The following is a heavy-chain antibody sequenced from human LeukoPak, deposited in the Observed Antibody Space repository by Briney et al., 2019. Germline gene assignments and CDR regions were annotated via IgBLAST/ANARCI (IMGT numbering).Heavy chain of an antibody. J-gene: IGHJ4*02. D-gene: IGHD5-12*01. Sequence: GGSLRLSCAASGFTFSSYAMSWDRQAPGKGLEWVSTLSGSGDSTYYADSVKGRFTISRDNSKNTLYLQMNSLRAEDTAVYYCAKDHFRADSGYDSGGFDYWGQGTLVTVSS. V-gene: IGHV3-23*01. CDR2: LSGSGDST. CDR1: GFTFSSYA. CDR3: AKDHFRADSGYDSGGFDY.